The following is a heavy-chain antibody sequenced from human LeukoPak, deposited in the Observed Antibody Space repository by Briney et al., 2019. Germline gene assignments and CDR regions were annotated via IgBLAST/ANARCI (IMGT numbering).Heavy chain of an antibody. D-gene: IGHD2-2*01. V-gene: IGHV4-61*01. J-gene: IGHJ4*02. CDR2: IFYSGST. Sequence: SETLSLTCTVSGGSVNSGNYYWSWIRQPPGKGLEWIGYIFYSGSTNDNPSLKSLVTISVDTSRTQFSLKLSSVTAADTAVYYCARLVVPAAGYYFDYWGQGTQVTVSS. CDR3: ARLVVPAAGYYFDY. CDR1: GGSVNSGNYY.